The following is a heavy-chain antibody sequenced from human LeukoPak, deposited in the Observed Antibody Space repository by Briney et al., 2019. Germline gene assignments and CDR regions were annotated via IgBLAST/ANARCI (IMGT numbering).Heavy chain of an antibody. V-gene: IGHV1-46*01. CDR1: GYTFTTYF. CDR2: IDPSDGST. CDR3: ARGCRVVPGVHNVGRTQYYNGMDV. J-gene: IGHJ6*02. Sequence: GASVKVSCTASGYTFTTYFVHWVRQAPGQGLEWMGIIDPSDGSTSRAQKFQGRVTMTRDTSTSTVYMELSSLRSEDTAVYFCARGCRVVPGVHNVGRTQYYNGMDVWGQGTTVTVSS. D-gene: IGHD2-2*01.